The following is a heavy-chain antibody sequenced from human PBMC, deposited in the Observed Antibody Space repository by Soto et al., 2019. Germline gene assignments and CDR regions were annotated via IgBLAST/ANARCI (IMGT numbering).Heavy chain of an antibody. D-gene: IGHD4-17*01. Sequence: QVQLVESGGGVVQPGGSLRLSCAASGFTFGRHGMHWVRQAPGKGLEWVAVIGSDGRRDSYADSVKGRFTISRDNGQNTLYLQMNSLRAEDPAVYYCARDDDYGDNGLDYWGQGTLVTVSS. CDR1: GFTFGRHG. J-gene: IGHJ4*02. CDR3: ARDDDYGDNGLDY. V-gene: IGHV3-33*01. CDR2: IGSDGRRD.